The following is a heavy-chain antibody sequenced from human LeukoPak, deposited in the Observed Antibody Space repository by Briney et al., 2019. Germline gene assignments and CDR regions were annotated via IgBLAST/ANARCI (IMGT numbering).Heavy chain of an antibody. CDR3: AREGDVVGATIDS. Sequence: PSETLSLTCSVSGFSISSGYYWGWTRRPPGKGLEGIGSISHSGSTYYNPSLKSRVTISIDTAKNQSSLKLRSVTAADTAVYYCAREGDVVGATIDSWGQGTLVIVSS. CDR1: GFSISSGYY. D-gene: IGHD1-26*01. V-gene: IGHV4-38-2*02. J-gene: IGHJ4*02. CDR2: ISHSGST.